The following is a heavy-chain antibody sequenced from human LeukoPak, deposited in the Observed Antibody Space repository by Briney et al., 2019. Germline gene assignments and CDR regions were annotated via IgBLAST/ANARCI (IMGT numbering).Heavy chain of an antibody. J-gene: IGHJ4*02. CDR1: GGSFSGYY. Sequence: SETLSLTCAVYGGSFSGYYWSWIRQPPGKGLEWIGEINHSGSTNYNPSLKSRVTISVDTSKNQFSLKLSSVTAADTAVYYCARGGLLWFGETWYYFDYWGQGTLVTVSS. D-gene: IGHD3-10*01. CDR2: INHSGST. V-gene: IGHV4-34*01. CDR3: ARGGLLWFGETWYYFDY.